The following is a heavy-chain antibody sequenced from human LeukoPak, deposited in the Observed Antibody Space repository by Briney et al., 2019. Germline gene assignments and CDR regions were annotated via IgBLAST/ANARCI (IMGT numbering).Heavy chain of an antibody. CDR1: GGTFSSYA. CDR3: AREHPNYGDYVLCY. J-gene: IGHJ4*02. CDR2: IIPILGTA. D-gene: IGHD4-17*01. V-gene: IGHV1-69*11. Sequence: ASVKVSCKASGGTFSSYAISWVRQAPGQGLEWMGRIIPILGTANYAQKFQGRVTITTDESTSTAYMKLSSLRSEDTAVYYCAREHPNYGDYVLCYWGQGTLVTVSS.